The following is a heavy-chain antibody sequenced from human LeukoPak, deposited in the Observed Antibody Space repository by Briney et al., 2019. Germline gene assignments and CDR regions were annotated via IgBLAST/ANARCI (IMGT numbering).Heavy chain of an antibody. V-gene: IGHV4-61*08. CDR2: IYYTGST. CDR3: ARDNGAFDI. J-gene: IGHJ3*02. CDR1: GASVGSAGSH. Sequence: SETLSLTCTVSGASVGSAGSHWMWIRQPPGKGLEWIGHIYYTGSTSYNPSLKSRITISVDPSKNQFSLRLSSVTAADTAVYYCARDNGAFDIWGQGTMVTVSS.